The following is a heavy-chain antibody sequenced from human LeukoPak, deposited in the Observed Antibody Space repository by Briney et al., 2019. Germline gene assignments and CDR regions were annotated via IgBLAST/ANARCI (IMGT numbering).Heavy chain of an antibody. J-gene: IGHJ4*02. D-gene: IGHD6-13*01. V-gene: IGHV4-4*07. CDR2: IYTSGST. Sequence: SETLSLTCTVSGGSISSYYWSWVRQPAGKGLEWLGRIYTSGSTDYNPSLKSRVTMSVDTSKNQISLKLTSVTAADTAVYYCARGLMMAVAGRGEFHYWGQGTLVTVSS. CDR1: GGSISSYY. CDR3: ARGLMMAVAGRGEFHY.